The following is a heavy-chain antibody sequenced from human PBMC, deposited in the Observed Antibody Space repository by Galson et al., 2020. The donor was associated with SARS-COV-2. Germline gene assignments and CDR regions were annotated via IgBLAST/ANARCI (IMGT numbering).Heavy chain of an antibody. CDR1: GGSFSNYY. D-gene: IGHD6-25*01. CDR2: INHSGNT. J-gene: IGHJ6*03. CDR3: ARGQRGVPILYYYFSMDV. V-gene: IGHV4-34*01. Sequence: SETLSLTCAVYGGSFSNYYWTWIRQPPGKGLEWIGEINHSGNTNYKSSLKSRIAISLDTSKNQFSLKLSSVTAADTAMYYCARGQRGVPILYYYFSMDVWGRGTTVTVSS.